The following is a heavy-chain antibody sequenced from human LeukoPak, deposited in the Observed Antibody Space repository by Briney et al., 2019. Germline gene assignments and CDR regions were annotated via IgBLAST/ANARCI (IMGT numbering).Heavy chain of an antibody. V-gene: IGHV3-48*03. D-gene: IGHD6-13*01. CDR1: GFTFSRYE. Sequence: GGSLTLSCAASGFTFSRYEMNWVRQSTGKGLEWVSYIRSSGSTIYYAVSVKGRFTISRDYAKNSLYLKMNCVRAEDTAVYYCARDRIDSSSGGYFDYWGQGTLVTVSS. J-gene: IGHJ4*02. CDR3: ARDRIDSSSGGYFDY. CDR2: IRSSGSTI.